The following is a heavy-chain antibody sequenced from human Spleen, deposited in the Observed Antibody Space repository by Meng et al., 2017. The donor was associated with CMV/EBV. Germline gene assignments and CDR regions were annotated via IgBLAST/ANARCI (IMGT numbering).Heavy chain of an antibody. Sequence: KVSCKGSGYSFASYWIGWVRQMPGRGLEWMAIIYPDDSDTRYSPSFQGQVTISTDKSIGTAYLQWSSLKASDTAMYYCATLNYYDNSGSYFDSWGQGTLVTVSS. CDR1: GYSFASYW. CDR3: ATLNYYDNSGSYFDS. V-gene: IGHV5-51*01. D-gene: IGHD3-22*01. CDR2: IYPDDSDT. J-gene: IGHJ4*02.